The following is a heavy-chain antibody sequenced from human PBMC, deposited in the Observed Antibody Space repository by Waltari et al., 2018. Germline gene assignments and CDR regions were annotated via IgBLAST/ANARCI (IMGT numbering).Heavy chain of an antibody. CDR2: VNPSRGAT. CDR3: ARNKGKTISTRRAFRLDP. J-gene: IGHJ5*02. D-gene: IGHD1-1*01. V-gene: IGHV1-2*02. CDR1: GYSFSDYY. Sequence: QVQLVQSGAEVKKPGASVKVSCKSSGYSFSDYYINWVRQAPGQGLEWMGWVNPSRGATTYAQKCQARVTMTRDRATNTAYMDLRGLTPDDTAVYFCARNKGKTISTRRAFRLDPWGQGTLVSVSS.